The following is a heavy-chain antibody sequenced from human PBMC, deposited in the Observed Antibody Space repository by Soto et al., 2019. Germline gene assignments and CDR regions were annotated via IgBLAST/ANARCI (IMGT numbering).Heavy chain of an antibody. CDR3: ARDRAAAGLFDY. V-gene: IGHV4-31*03. CDR1: GGSISSGGYY. Sequence: PSETLSLTCTVYGGSISSGGYYWSWIRQHPGKGLEWIGYIYYSGSTYYNPSLKSRVTISVDTSKNQFSLKLSSVTAADTAVYYCARDRAAAGLFDYWGQGTLVTVSS. CDR2: IYYSGST. J-gene: IGHJ4*02. D-gene: IGHD6-13*01.